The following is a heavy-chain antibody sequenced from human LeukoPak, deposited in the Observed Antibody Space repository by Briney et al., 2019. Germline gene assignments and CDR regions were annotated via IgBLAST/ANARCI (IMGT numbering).Heavy chain of an antibody. CDR1: GYTFTSYA. V-gene: IGHV1-3*01. Sequence: ASVKVSCKASGYTFTSYAMHWVRQAPGQRLEWMGWINAGNGNTKYSQKFQGRVTITRDTSASTAYMELSSLRSEDTAVYYCARDLEYSSSSSLFDPWGQGTLVTVSS. CDR3: ARDLEYSSSSSLFDP. D-gene: IGHD6-6*01. J-gene: IGHJ5*02. CDR2: INAGNGNT.